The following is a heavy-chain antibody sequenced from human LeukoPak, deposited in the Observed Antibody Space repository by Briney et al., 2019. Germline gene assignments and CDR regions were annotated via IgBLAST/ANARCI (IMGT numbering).Heavy chain of an antibody. J-gene: IGHJ4*02. CDR2: IYYSGST. D-gene: IGHD5-12*01. Sequence: SETLSLTCAVYGGSFSGYYWSWIRQPPGKGLEWIGYIYYSGSTNYNPSLKSRVTISVDTSKNQFSLKLSSVTAADTAVYYCARTDYSGYDHYFDYWGQGTLVTVSS. CDR1: GGSFSGYY. V-gene: IGHV4-59*08. CDR3: ARTDYSGYDHYFDY.